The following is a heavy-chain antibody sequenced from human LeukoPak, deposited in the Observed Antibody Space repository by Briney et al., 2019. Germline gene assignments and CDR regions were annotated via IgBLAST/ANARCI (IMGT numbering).Heavy chain of an antibody. D-gene: IGHD3-22*01. CDR3: ARDQYYYDSSGSLFDY. Sequence: SETLSLTCTVSGGSISSSSYYWGWIRQPPGTGLEWLGSIYYSGSTYYNPSLKSRVTISVDTSKNQFSLKLSSVTAADTAVYYCARDQYYYDSSGSLFDYWGQGTLVTVSS. CDR1: GGSISSSSYY. V-gene: IGHV4-39*07. J-gene: IGHJ4*02. CDR2: IYYSGST.